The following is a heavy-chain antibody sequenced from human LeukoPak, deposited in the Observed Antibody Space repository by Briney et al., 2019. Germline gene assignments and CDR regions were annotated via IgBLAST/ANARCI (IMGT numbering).Heavy chain of an antibody. V-gene: IGHV3-53*05. CDR1: GLTVSSNC. Sequence: GGSLRLSCAASGLTVSSNCMSWVRQAPGKGLEWVSFIYSGGSTYYTASVKGRFTISRDNSKNTLYLQMNSLRAEDTAVYYCAKDVVWGQGTLVTVSS. CDR3: AKDVV. D-gene: IGHD2-21*01. CDR2: IYSGGST. J-gene: IGHJ4*02.